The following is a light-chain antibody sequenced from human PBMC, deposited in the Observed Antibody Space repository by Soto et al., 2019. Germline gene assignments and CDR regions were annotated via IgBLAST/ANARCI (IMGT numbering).Light chain of an antibody. CDR3: QHRGRWPRT. Sequence: EIVLTQSPATLSLPLGERATLSCRASQSVNDYLAWYQQKPGQAPRLLIYGASNRATGIPVRFSGSGSGTDFTLTISSLEPEDFAVYYCQHRGRWPRTFGQGTKLEIK. V-gene: IGKV3-11*01. CDR2: GAS. J-gene: IGKJ2*01. CDR1: QSVNDY.